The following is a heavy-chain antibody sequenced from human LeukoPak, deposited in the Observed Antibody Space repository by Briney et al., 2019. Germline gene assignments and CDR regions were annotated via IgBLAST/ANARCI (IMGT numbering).Heavy chain of an antibody. CDR1: YGSISDISYY. CDR3: ARRDGYVGNLYFDY. V-gene: IGHV4-39*01. Sequence: SETLSLTCTVSYGSISDISYYWGWIRQPPGKGLEWIGSIYYSGRTYYNSSLKSRVTISVDTSKNQFSLKLSSVTAADTAVYYCARRDGYVGNLYFDYWGQGTLVTVSS. CDR2: IYYSGRT. D-gene: IGHD5-24*01. J-gene: IGHJ4*02.